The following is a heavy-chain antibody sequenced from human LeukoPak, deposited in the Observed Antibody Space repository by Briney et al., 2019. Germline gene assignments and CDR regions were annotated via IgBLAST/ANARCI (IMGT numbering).Heavy chain of an antibody. CDR2: ISGSGGST. D-gene: IGHD2-2*02. CDR3: CSSTSCHKQYFDY. CDR1: GFTFSSYA. Sequence: PGGSLRLSCAASGFTFSSYAMSWVRQAPGRGLEWVSAISGSGGSTYYADSVKGRFTISRDNSKNTLYLQMNSLYYCAKDPIPYCSSTSCHKQYFDYWGQGTLVTVSS. J-gene: IGHJ4*02. V-gene: IGHV3-23*01.